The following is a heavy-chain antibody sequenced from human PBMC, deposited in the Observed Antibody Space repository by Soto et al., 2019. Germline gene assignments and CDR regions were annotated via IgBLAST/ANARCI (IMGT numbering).Heavy chain of an antibody. V-gene: IGHV1-69*13. CDR1: GYTLTSYG. CDR2: IIPIFGTA. CDR3: ARARVASSGWYYFDY. Sequence: SSVKVSCKSSGYTLTSYGISWVRQAPGQGLEWMGGIIPIFGTANYAQKFQGRVTITADESTSTAYMELSSLRSEETAVYYCARARVASSGWYYFDYWGQGTLVTVSS. J-gene: IGHJ4*02. D-gene: IGHD6-19*01.